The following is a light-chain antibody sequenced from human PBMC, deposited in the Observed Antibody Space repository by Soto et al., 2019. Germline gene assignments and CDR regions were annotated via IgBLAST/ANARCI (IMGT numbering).Light chain of an antibody. J-gene: IGKJ5*01. CDR2: DAS. CDR3: QQRSNWPPIT. Sequence: EIVLTQSPATLSLSPGERATLSCRASQSVSSDLAWYQQKPGQAPRLLIYDASNRATGIPARFSGSGSGTDFTLTISSLEAEDFAVYYCQQRSNWPPITFGQGTRL. V-gene: IGKV3-11*01. CDR1: QSVSSD.